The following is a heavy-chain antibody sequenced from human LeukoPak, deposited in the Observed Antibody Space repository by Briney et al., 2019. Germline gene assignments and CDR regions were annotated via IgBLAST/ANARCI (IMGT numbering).Heavy chain of an antibody. D-gene: IGHD3-16*01. CDR2: IKQDGYEK. Sequence: GGSLRLSCAASGFTFSGYWMSWVRQTPVKGLEWVANIKQDGYEKYYVDSVKGRFTISRDNAKNSLYLQMNSLRAEDTAVYYCARDWGSVKSFDYWGQGTLVTVSS. CDR3: ARDWGSVKSFDY. V-gene: IGHV3-7*01. J-gene: IGHJ4*02. CDR1: GFTFSGYW.